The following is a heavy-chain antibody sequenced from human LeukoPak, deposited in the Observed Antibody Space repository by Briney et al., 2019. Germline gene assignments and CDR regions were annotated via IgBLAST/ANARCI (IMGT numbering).Heavy chain of an antibody. CDR3: AKEEGSGYCSGGSCLYNAFDI. CDR2: ISGSGGST. CDR1: GFTFSSYA. V-gene: IGHV3-23*01. Sequence: PGGSLRLSCAASGFTFSSYAMSWVRQAPGKGLEWVSAISGSGGSTYYADSVKGRFAISRDNSKNTLYLQMNSLRAEDTAVYYCAKEEGSGYCSGGSCLYNAFDIWGQGTMVTVSS. D-gene: IGHD2-15*01. J-gene: IGHJ3*02.